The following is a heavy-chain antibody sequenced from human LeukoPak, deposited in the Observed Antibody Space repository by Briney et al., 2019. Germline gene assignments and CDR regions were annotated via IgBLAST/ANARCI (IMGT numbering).Heavy chain of an antibody. V-gene: IGHV4-61*01. D-gene: IGHD6-6*01. CDR1: GGSISSGSYY. CDR3: ARDPYSSSSPWFDP. CDR2: IYYSEST. Sequence: SETLSLTCTVSGGSISSGSYYWSWIRQPPGKGLEWIGYIYYSESTNYNPSLKSRVTISVDTSKNQFSLKLSSVTAADTAVYYCARDPYSSSSPWFDPWGQGTLVTVSS. J-gene: IGHJ5*01.